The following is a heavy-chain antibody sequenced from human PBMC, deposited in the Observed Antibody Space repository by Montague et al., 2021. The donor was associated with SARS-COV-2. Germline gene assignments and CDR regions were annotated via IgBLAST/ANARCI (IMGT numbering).Heavy chain of an antibody. V-gene: IGHV4-39*07. CDR3: ARDQGYNWNYYYYYGMDV. D-gene: IGHD1-20*01. Sequence: SERLSLICTVSGGSISSSSYYWGWIRQPPGKGLEWIGSIYYSGSTYYNPSLKSRVTISVDTSKNQFSLKLSSVTAADTAVYYCARDQGYNWNYYYYYGMDVWGQGTTVTVSS. J-gene: IGHJ6*02. CDR2: IYYSGST. CDR1: GGSISSSSYY.